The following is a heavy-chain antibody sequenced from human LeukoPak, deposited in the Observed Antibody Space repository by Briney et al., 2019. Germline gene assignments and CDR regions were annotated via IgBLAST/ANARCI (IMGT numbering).Heavy chain of an antibody. CDR2: ISRTGNTI. J-gene: IGHJ4*02. D-gene: IGHD4-17*01. V-gene: IGHV3-11*01. CDR1: EFIFNDYY. Sequence: GGSLRLSCAASEFIFNDYYMSWIRQAPGKGLEWLSYISRTGNTIYYRDSVKGRFTISRDNANNLLHLQMDNLRAEDTAVYYCARDLGSSTVTTAFDYWGQGTLVTVSS. CDR3: ARDLGSSTVTTAFDY.